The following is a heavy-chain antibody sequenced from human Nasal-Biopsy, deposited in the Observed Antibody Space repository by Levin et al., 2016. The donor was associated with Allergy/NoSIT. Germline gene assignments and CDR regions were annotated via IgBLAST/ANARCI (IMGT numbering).Heavy chain of an antibody. Sequence: SETLSLTCAVSGDSTSRNKWWNWVRQAPEKGLEWIGETFHSGSTNYNPTLKSRATISIESGEVSLRLTSVTAADTAVYYCARSHSTTSYGGFDPWGLGILVTVSS. V-gene: IGHV4-4*02. J-gene: IGHJ5*02. D-gene: IGHD3-16*01. CDR1: GDSTSRNKW. CDR2: TFHSGST. CDR3: ARSHSTTSYGGFDP.